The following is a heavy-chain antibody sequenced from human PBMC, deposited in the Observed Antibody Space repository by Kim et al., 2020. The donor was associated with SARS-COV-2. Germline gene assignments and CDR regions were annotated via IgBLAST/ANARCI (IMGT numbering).Heavy chain of an antibody. CDR2: ISWNGGSI. CDR1: GFTFGDYA. V-gene: IGHV3-9*01. CDR3: AKDTKLREQAFDI. D-gene: IGHD1-26*01. Sequence: GGSLRLSCAASGFTFGDYAMHWVRQAPGKGLEWVSGISWNGGSIGYADSVKGRFTISRDNAKNSLYLQMNSLRAEDTALYYCAKDTKLREQAFDIWGQGTMVTVSS. J-gene: IGHJ3*02.